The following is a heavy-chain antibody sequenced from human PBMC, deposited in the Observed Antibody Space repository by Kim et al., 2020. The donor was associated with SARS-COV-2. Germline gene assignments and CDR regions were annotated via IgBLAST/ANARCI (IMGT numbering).Heavy chain of an antibody. CDR3: ATRPWRDYYLGDFDH. J-gene: IGHJ4*01. V-gene: IGHV3-7*01. CDR2: IKYDGSEK. Sequence: GGSLRLSCAASGFRFNTFWMSWVRQAPGKGPEWVANIKYDGSEKYYVDSVKGRFTISRDNAKNSLFLQMNSLRAEDTAVYYCATRPWRDYYLGDFDHWG. CDR1: GFRFNTFW. D-gene: IGHD3-3*01.